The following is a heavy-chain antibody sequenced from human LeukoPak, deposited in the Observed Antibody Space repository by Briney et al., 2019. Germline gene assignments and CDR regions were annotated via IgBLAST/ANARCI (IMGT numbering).Heavy chain of an antibody. V-gene: IGHV3-48*03. CDR2: ISSSGSTI. Sequence: GGSLRLSCAASGFTFSNYEMNWVRQAPGKGLQWVSYISSSGSTIYYADSVKGRFTISRDNAKNSLYLQMNSLRAEDTAVYYCAQIYTYGSSQFDYWGQGTLVTVSS. J-gene: IGHJ4*02. CDR1: GFTFSNYE. D-gene: IGHD5-18*01. CDR3: AQIYTYGSSQFDY.